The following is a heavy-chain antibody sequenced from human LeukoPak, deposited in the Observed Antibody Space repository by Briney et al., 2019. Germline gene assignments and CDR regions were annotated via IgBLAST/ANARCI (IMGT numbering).Heavy chain of an antibody. CDR1: GGSISSGGYT. D-gene: IGHD4-23*01. J-gene: IGHJ4*02. Sequence: SETLSLTCAVSGGSISSGGYTWSWFRQPPGKGLEWIGYIYHSGRSYSNPSLKSRVTILVDTSRNQFSLKVSSVAAADTAVYYCARTKGGGNFFDYWGQGTLVTVSS. CDR3: ARTKGGGNFFDY. CDR2: IYHSGRS. V-gene: IGHV4-30-2*01.